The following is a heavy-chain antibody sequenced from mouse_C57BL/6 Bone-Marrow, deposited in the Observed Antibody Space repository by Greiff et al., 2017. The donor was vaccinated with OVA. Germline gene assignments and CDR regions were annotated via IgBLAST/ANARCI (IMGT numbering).Heavy chain of an antibody. Sequence: QVQLKQSGAELARPGASVKLSCKASGYTFTSYGISWVKQRTGQGLEWIGEIYPRSGNTYYNEKFKGKATLTADKSSSTAYMELRSLTSEDSAVYFCARGRLLHYFDYWGQGTTLTVSS. CDR1: GYTFTSYG. J-gene: IGHJ2*01. V-gene: IGHV1-81*01. CDR2: IYPRSGNT. D-gene: IGHD2-3*01. CDR3: ARGRLLHYFDY.